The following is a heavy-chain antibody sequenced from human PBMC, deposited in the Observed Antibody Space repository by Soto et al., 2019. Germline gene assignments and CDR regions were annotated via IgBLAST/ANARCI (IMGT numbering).Heavy chain of an antibody. V-gene: IGHV4-31*01. Sequence: QVQLQESGPGLVKPSQTLSLTCTVSGGSISSGGYYWSWIRQHPGKGLEWIGYIYYSGSTYYNPSHKSLVTISVDTSQNQFFLKLSSVTSADTAVYYCARGSVVAATLFDYWGQGTLVSVSS. CDR3: ARGSVVAATLFDY. CDR2: IYYSGST. J-gene: IGHJ4*02. D-gene: IGHD2-15*01. CDR1: GGSISSGGYY.